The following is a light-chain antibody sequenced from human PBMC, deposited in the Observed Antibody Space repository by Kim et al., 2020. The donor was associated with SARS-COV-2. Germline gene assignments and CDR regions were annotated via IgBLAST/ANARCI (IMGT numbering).Light chain of an antibody. Sequence: SPGVTDTLSCRASQSVSISLAWYQQKPGQAPSLRIYRAATRATGIPARCSGSGSGTEFTLTISSLQSEDVAVYYCQQYNDWAPLTFGGGTKVDIK. CDR1: QSVSIS. CDR3: QQYNDWAPLT. CDR2: RAA. V-gene: IGKV3-15*01. J-gene: IGKJ4*01.